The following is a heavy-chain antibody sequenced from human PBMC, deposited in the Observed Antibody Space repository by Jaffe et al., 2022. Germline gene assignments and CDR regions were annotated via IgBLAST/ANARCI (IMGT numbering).Heavy chain of an antibody. V-gene: IGHV4-34*01. CDR3: ARFQGITIFGVVKNWFDP. J-gene: IGHJ5*02. D-gene: IGHD3-3*01. CDR2: INHSGST. Sequence: QVQLQQWGAGLLKPSETLSLTCAVYGGSFSGYYWSWIRQPPGKGLEWIGEINHSGSTNYNPSLKSRVTISVDTSKNQFSLKLSSVTAADTAVYYCARFQGITIFGVVKNWFDPWGQGTLVTVSS. CDR1: GGSFSGYY.